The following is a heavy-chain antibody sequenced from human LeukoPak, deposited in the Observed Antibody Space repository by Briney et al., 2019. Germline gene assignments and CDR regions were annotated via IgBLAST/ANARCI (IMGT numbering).Heavy chain of an antibody. CDR3: ARDQGFGEDDAFDI. J-gene: IGHJ3*02. Sequence: SQTLSLTCTVSGGSISSGGYYWSWIRQHPGKGLEWIGYIYYSGSTYYNPSLKSRVTISVDTSKNQFSLKLSSVTAADTAVYYCARDQGFGEDDAFDIWGQGTMVTVSS. CDR1: GGSISSGGYY. V-gene: IGHV4-31*03. D-gene: IGHD3-10*01. CDR2: IYYSGST.